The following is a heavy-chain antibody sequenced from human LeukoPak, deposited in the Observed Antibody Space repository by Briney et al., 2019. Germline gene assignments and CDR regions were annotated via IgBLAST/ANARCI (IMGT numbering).Heavy chain of an antibody. V-gene: IGHV4-39*01. J-gene: IGHJ4*02. CDR2: IYYSGST. CDR3: ARRGYCSSTSCYTFGLFDY. D-gene: IGHD2-2*02. CDR1: GGSISSSSYY. Sequence: SETLSLTCTVSGGSISSSSYYWGWIRQPPGKGLEWIGSIYYSGSTYYNPFLKSRVTISVDTSKNQFSLKLSSVTAADTAVYYCARRGYCSSTSCYTFGLFDYWGQGTLVTVSS.